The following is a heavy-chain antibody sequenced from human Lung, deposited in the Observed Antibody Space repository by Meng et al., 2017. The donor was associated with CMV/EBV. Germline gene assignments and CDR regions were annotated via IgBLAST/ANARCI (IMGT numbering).Heavy chain of an antibody. CDR2: INPSGGST. D-gene: IGHD5-18*01. Sequence: ASXXVSXKASGYTFTSYYMHWVRQAPGQGLEWMGIINPSGGSTSYAQKFQGRVTMTRDTSTSTVYMELSSLRSEDTAVYYSARGVGGYNYGYRGDYWGQGXLVTVSS. J-gene: IGHJ4*02. CDR3: ARGVGGYNYGYRGDY. CDR1: GYTFTSYY. V-gene: IGHV1-46*01.